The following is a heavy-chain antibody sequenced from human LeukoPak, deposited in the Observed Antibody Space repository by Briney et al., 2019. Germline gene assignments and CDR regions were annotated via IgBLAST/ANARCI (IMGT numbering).Heavy chain of an antibody. CDR2: IYWDEDE. CDR3: ARSPYYDILAGSRGTFDY. V-gene: IGHV2-5*02. CDR1: GFAFSTRGVG. Sequence: SGPTLVKPRQTLTLTCTFSGFAFSTRGVGVGWIRLPPGKALEWLAAIYWDEDERYRPSLKSRLTINKDTSKNQVFLTMTNMDPMDTATYYCARSPYYDILAGSRGTFDYWGRGILVTVSS. D-gene: IGHD3-9*01. J-gene: IGHJ4*02.